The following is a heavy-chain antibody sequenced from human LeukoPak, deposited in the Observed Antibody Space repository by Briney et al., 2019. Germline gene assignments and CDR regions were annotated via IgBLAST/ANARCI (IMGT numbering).Heavy chain of an antibody. J-gene: IGHJ4*02. D-gene: IGHD3-9*01. V-gene: IGHV3-23*01. CDR2: ISLDGATT. CDR1: GFTFSSYA. Sequence: GGSLRLSCATSGFTFSSYAMSWVRQAPGKGLEWVSGISLDGATTYYAGSVEGRFTISRDNSKNTLYLQMNSLRADDTAVYYCVKDHGWLLYSWGQGTLVTVSS. CDR3: VKDHGWLLYS.